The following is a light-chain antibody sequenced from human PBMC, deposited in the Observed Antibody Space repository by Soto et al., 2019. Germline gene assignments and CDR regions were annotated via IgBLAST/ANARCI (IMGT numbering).Light chain of an antibody. CDR1: SSDVGGFNY. CDR3: NSHTSSSTYV. Sequence: QSALTQPASVSGSPGQSITISCTGTSSDVGGFNYVSWYQQLPGKAPKLMIYDVTNRPSGVSYRFSGSKSGNTASLTISGLQAEDEADYYCNSHTSSSTYVFGTGTKLTVL. J-gene: IGLJ1*01. V-gene: IGLV2-14*03. CDR2: DVT.